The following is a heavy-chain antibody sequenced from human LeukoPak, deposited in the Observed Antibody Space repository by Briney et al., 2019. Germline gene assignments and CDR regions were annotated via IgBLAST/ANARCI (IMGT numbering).Heavy chain of an antibody. J-gene: IGHJ3*02. CDR3: ARDGAFDI. CDR2: INPNSGAT. CDR1: GYTFTDYY. V-gene: IGHV1-2*02. Sequence: ASVKVPCKAAGYTFTDYYMHWVRQAPGQGLEWMGWINPNSGATNYAQKFQGRVTLTRDTSISTAYMELSRLTSDDTAVYYCARDGAFDIWGQGTMVTVSS.